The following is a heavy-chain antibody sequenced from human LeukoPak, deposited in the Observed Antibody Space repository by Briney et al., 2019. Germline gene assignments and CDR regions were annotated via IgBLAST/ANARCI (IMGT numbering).Heavy chain of an antibody. J-gene: IGHJ4*02. Sequence: PGGSLRLSCAASGFTFSSYSMNWVRQAPGKGLEWVSSISSSSSYIYYADSVKGRFTISRDNAKNSLYLQMNSLRAEDTAVYYCARSSTPKPYYDFWSGYPPLGYWGQGTLVTVSS. CDR3: ARSSTPKPYYDFWSGYPPLGY. V-gene: IGHV3-21*01. D-gene: IGHD3-3*01. CDR1: GFTFSSYS. CDR2: ISSSSSYI.